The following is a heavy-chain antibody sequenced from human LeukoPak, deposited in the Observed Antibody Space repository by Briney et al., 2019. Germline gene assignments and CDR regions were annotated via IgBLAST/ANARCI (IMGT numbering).Heavy chain of an antibody. CDR2: IRYDGSNK. CDR3: ARADTSDILTGYSDY. V-gene: IGHV3-30*02. J-gene: IGHJ4*02. Sequence: GGSLRLSCAASGFTFSSYGTHWVRQAPGKGLEWVAFIRYDGSNKYYADSVKGRFTISRDNAKKSLYLQMNRLRAEDTAVYFCARADTSDILTGYSDYWGQGTLVTVSS. D-gene: IGHD3-9*01. CDR1: GFTFSSYG.